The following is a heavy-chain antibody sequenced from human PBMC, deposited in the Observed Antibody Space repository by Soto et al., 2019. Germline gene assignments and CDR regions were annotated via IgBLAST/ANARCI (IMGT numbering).Heavy chain of an antibody. J-gene: IGHJ4*02. D-gene: IGHD6-19*01. Sequence: NPSETLSLTCTVSGGSVSSGSYYWSWIRQPPGKGLEWIGYMYNSGSTNYNPSPKSRVIISVDTSKNQFSLKLSSVTAADTAVYYCARVSSGWYYFDYWGQGTLVTVSS. CDR2: MYNSGST. CDR1: GGSVSSGSYY. CDR3: ARVSSGWYYFDY. V-gene: IGHV4-61*01.